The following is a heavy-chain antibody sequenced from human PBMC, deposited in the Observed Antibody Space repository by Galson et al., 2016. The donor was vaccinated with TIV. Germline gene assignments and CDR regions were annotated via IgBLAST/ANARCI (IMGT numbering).Heavy chain of an antibody. V-gene: IGHV1-69*13. CDR2: IIPIFDTT. D-gene: IGHD2-21*02. Sequence: SVKVSCKASGGTFSTYAISWVRQAPGQGLEWMGGIIPIFDTTNYAEKFQGRVTITADESTSTAYMELSSPRSEDTATYYCALTYCGGDCYPPGGMDVWGQGTTVTVSS. CDR3: ALTYCGGDCYPPGGMDV. J-gene: IGHJ6*02. CDR1: GGTFSTYA.